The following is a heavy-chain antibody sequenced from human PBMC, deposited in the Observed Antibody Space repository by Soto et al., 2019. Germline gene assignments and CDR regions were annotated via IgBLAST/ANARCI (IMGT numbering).Heavy chain of an antibody. V-gene: IGHV3-74*01. CDR1: GFTFSSYW. D-gene: IGHD2-15*01. J-gene: IGHJ5*02. CDR3: ARGGDCSGGSCYGMSGWFEP. Sequence: EVQLVESGGGLVQPGGSLRLSCAASGFTFSSYWMHWIRQAPGKVLVWVSRINSDGSSTSYADSVKGRFTISRDNAKSTLYREMNSLRVEDTAVYYCARGGDCSGGSCYGMSGWFEPWGQGTLLTVSS. CDR2: INSDGSST.